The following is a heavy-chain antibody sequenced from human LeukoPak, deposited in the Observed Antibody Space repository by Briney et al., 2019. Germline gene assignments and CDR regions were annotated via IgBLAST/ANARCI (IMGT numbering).Heavy chain of an antibody. D-gene: IGHD3-22*01. CDR1: GYTFTGYY. CDR2: INPNSGGT. V-gene: IGHV1-2*06. J-gene: IGHJ4*02. CDR3: ARGGYYDSSGNY. Sequence: ASVKVSCKASGYTFTGYYMRWVRQAPGQGLEWMGRINPNSGGTNYAQKFQGRVTMTRDTSISTAYMELSSLRSDDTAVYYCARGGYYDSSGNYWGQGTLVTVSS.